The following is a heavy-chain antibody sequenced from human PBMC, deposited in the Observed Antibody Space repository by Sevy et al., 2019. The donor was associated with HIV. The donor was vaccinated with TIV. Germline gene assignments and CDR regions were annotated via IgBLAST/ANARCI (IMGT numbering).Heavy chain of an antibody. CDR3: AREGAGYSYGPTGDY. D-gene: IGHD5-18*01. CDR1: GYTFTCYG. J-gene: IGHJ4*02. V-gene: IGHV1-18*01. CDR2: ISACNGNT. Sequence: ASVKVSCKASGYTFTCYGISWVRQAPGQGLEWMGWISACNGNTNYAQMLQGRVTMTTDTSTSTAYMELRSLRSDNTAVYYCAREGAGYSYGPTGDYWGQGSLVTVSS.